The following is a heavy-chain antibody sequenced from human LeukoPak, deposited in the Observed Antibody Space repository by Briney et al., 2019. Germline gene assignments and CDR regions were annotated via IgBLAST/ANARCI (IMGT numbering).Heavy chain of an antibody. CDR2: ISYDGSNK. CDR3: AGGMYYDILTGYYPPAPNYGMDV. CDR1: GFTFSSYA. V-gene: IGHV3-30-3*01. D-gene: IGHD3-9*01. Sequence: PGGSLRLSCAASGFTFSSYAMHWVRQAPGKGLEWVAVISYDGSNKYYADSVKGRFTISRDNSKNTLYLQMNSLRAEDTAVYYCAGGMYYDILTGYYPPAPNYGMDVWGQGTTVTVSS. J-gene: IGHJ6*02.